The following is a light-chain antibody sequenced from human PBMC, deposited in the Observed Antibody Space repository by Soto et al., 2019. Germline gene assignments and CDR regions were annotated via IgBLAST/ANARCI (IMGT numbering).Light chain of an antibody. CDR2: GAF. J-gene: IGKJ5*01. Sequence: EIVLTQSPATLSLSRVERATLSCRASPSVTTVLAWYQQTPGQPPTLLIYGAFNRATGIPARFSGSGSGTDFTLTISSLEPEDSAVYYCQQRNVWPPLTFGQGTRLEI. CDR3: QQRNVWPPLT. CDR1: PSVTTV. V-gene: IGKV3-11*01.